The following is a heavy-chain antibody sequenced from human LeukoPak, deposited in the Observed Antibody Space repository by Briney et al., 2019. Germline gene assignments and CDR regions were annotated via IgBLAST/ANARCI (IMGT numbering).Heavy chain of an antibody. Sequence: GASVKVSCKASGYTFTSYGISWVRQAPGQGLEWMGWISAYNGNTNYAQKLQGRVTMTTDTSTSTAYMELRSLRSDDTALYYCARGSHYYYSSGYLNYWGQGTLVTVSS. V-gene: IGHV1-18*01. CDR2: ISAYNGNT. D-gene: IGHD3-22*01. J-gene: IGHJ4*02. CDR1: GYTFTSYG. CDR3: ARGSHYYYSSGYLNY.